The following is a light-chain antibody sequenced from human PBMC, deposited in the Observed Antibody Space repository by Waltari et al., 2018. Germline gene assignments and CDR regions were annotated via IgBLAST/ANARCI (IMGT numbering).Light chain of an antibody. CDR1: QSISSF. CDR2: TAS. J-gene: IGKJ3*01. V-gene: IGKV1-39*01. Sequence: DIQMTQSPSSLSASVGDRVTITCRESQSISSFLNWYQLKPGKAPKLLIYTASTLQSGVPSRFSGSGSGTDFTLTISSLQPEDFGMYYCQQSSSLPFTFGPGTKVDIK. CDR3: QQSSSLPFT.